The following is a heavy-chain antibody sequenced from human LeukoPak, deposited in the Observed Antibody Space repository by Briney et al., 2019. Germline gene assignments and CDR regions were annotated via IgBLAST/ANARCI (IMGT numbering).Heavy chain of an antibody. J-gene: IGHJ5*02. CDR2: IRSKANSYAT. Sequence: GGSLRLSCAASGFTFSGSAMHWVRQASGKGLEWVGRIRSKANSYATAYAASVKGRFTISRDDSKNTAYLQMNRLKTEDTAVYYCTRAPMNWFDPWGQGTLVTVSS. V-gene: IGHV3-73*01. CDR3: TRAPMNWFDP. CDR1: GFTFSGSA.